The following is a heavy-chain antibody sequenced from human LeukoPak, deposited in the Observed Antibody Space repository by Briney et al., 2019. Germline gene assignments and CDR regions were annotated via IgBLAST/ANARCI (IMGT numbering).Heavy chain of an antibody. CDR3: ARDAHRGGWSQRSLNYFDY. Sequence: ASVKVSCKASGYTFTSYYMHWVRQAPGQGLEWMGIINPSGGSTSYAQKFQGRVTMTRDTSTSTVYMELSSLRSEDTAVYYCARDAHRGGWSQRSLNYFDYWGQGTLVTVSS. CDR1: GYTFTSYY. V-gene: IGHV1-46*01. D-gene: IGHD6-19*01. J-gene: IGHJ4*02. CDR2: INPSGGST.